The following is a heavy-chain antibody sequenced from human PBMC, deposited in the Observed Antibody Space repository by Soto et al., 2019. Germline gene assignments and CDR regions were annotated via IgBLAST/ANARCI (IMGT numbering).Heavy chain of an antibody. J-gene: IGHJ3*02. D-gene: IGHD3-3*02. CDR1: GFTVSSNY. V-gene: IGHV3-66*01. CDR3: SIGARIFGVFRDDAFDI. CDR2: IYSGGST. Sequence: GGSLRLSCAASGFTVSSNYMSWVRQAPGKGLEWVSVIYSGGSTYYADSVKGRFTISRDNSKNTLYLQMNSLRAEDTAVYYCSIGARIFGVFRDDAFDIWGQGTMVTVTS.